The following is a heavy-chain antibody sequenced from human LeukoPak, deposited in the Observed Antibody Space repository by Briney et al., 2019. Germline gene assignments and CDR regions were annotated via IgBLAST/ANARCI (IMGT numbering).Heavy chain of an antibody. V-gene: IGHV3-9*01. J-gene: IGHJ4*02. CDR1: GFTFDDYA. CDR2: ISWNSGSI. D-gene: IGHD3-22*01. CDR3: AKSTGVSSGPFDY. Sequence: GGSLRLSCAASGFTFDDYAMHWVRQAPGKGLEWVSGISWNSGSIGYADFVKGRFTISRDNAKNSLYLQMNSLRAEDTALYYCAKSTGVSSGPFDYWGQGTLVTVSS.